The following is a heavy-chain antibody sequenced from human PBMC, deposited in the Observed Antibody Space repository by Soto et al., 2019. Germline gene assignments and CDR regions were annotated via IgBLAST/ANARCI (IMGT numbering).Heavy chain of an antibody. CDR2: INPNSGGT. J-gene: IGHJ6*02. D-gene: IGHD2-2*01. CDR3: ARSLLDEYSSSWRSSYYGLDV. V-gene: IGHV1-2*02. CDR1: GFTFSAYY. Sequence: ASVKVSCKSSGFTFSAYYIYWVRQAPGQGLEWIGWINPNSGGTNNAQKFQGRVTMTRDTSTSTVYMELSALISDDTAVYFCARSLLDEYSSSWRSSYYGLDVWGQGTTVTVSS.